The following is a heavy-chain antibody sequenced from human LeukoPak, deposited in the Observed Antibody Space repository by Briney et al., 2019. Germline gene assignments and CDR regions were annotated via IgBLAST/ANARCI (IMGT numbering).Heavy chain of an antibody. CDR1: GGSFSGYD. Sequence: PSETLSLTCAVYGGSFSGYDWSWIRQPPGKGLEWIGEINHSGSTNYNPSLKSRVTISVDTSKNQFSLKLTSVTAADTAVYYCARSRVVVVPGIMVFDCWGQGTLVTVSS. D-gene: IGHD2-2*01. CDR2: INHSGST. CDR3: ARSRVVVVPGIMVFDC. J-gene: IGHJ4*02. V-gene: IGHV4-34*01.